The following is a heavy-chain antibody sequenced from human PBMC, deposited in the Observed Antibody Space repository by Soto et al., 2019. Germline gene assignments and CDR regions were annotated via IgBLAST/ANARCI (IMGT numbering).Heavy chain of an antibody. CDR1: GDSVSSDTAA. J-gene: IGHJ6*02. V-gene: IGHV6-1*01. CDR2: TYYRSKWNN. Sequence: SQTLSLTCAISGDSVSSDTAAWFWVRQSPSRGLEWLGRTYYRSKWNNDYALSVKSRITISPDTSQIQFSLDLDSVTPEDTPVHYCVGVPLFRGMDVWGQGTPVTVSS. CDR3: VGVPLFRGMDV.